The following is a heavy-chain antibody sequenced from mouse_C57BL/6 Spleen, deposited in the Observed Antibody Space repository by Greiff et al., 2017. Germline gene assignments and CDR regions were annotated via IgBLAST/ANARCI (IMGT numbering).Heavy chain of an antibody. CDR1: GYTFTDYN. CDR2: INPNNGGT. CDR3: ASLRRGAWFAY. Sequence: EVQLQQSGPELVKPGASVKMSCKASGYTFTDYNMHWVKQSHGKSLEWIGYINPNNGGTSYNQKFKGKATLTVNKSSSTAYMERRSLTSEDSAVYYCASLRRGAWFAYWGQGTLVTVSA. D-gene: IGHD1-1*01. V-gene: IGHV1-22*01. J-gene: IGHJ3*01.